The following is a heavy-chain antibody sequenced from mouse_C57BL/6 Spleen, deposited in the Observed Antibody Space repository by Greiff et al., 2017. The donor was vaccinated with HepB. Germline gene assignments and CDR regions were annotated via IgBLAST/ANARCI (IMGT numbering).Heavy chain of an antibody. Sequence: VQLKESGPELVKPGASVKIPCKASGYTFTDYNMDWVKQSHGNSLEWIGDINPNNGGTIYNQKFKGKATLTVDKYSSTAYMELRSLTSEDTAVEYCASRGGTDSFDYWGQGTTLTVSS. CDR1: GYTFTDYN. V-gene: IGHV1-18*01. CDR3: ASRGGTDSFDY. D-gene: IGHD2-14*01. CDR2: INPNNGGT. J-gene: IGHJ2*01.